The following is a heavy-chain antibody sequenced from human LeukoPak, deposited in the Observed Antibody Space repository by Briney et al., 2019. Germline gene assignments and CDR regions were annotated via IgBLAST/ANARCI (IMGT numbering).Heavy chain of an antibody. V-gene: IGHV4-34*01. CDR1: GGSLSGQY. D-gene: IGHD4-11*01. CDR2: IHPSGST. CDR3: ARGYDNSKTGY. J-gene: IGHJ4*02. Sequence: SETLSLTCAVHGGSLSGQYWSWIRQPPGKGLHWIGEIHPSGSTNYNPSLESRVIMSLDTSKNQFSLRLSSVTAADTGLYYCARGYDNSKTGYWGQGTLVTVSS.